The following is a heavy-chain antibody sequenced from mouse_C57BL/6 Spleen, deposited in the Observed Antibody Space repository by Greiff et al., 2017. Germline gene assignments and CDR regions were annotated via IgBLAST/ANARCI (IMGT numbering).Heavy chain of an antibody. J-gene: IGHJ2*01. CDR3: ARDYGSSLDY. V-gene: IGHV1-80*01. CDR2: IYPGDGDT. Sequence: VMLVESGAELVKPGASVKISCKASGYAFSSYWMNWVKQRPGKGLEWIGQIYPGDGDTNYNGKFKGKATLTADKSSSTAYMQLSSLTSEDSAVYFCARDYGSSLDYWGQGTTLTVSS. CDR1: GYAFSSYW. D-gene: IGHD1-1*01.